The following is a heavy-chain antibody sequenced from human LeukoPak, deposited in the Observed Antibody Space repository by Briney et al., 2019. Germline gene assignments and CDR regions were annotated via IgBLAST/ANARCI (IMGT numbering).Heavy chain of an antibody. Sequence: GGSLRLSCAASGFTFSSYAMSWVRQAPGKGLEWVSAISGSGGSTYYADSVKGRFTISRDNSKNTLYLQMNSLRAEDTAVYYCARERYSYGPRGYYYYMDVWGKGTTVTVSS. V-gene: IGHV3-23*01. CDR3: ARERYSYGPRGYYYYMDV. CDR2: ISGSGGST. J-gene: IGHJ6*03. CDR1: GFTFSSYA. D-gene: IGHD5-18*01.